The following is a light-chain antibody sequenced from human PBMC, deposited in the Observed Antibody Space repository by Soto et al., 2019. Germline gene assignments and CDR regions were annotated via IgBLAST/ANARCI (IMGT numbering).Light chain of an antibody. CDR1: SSDFGAYNY. Sequence: QSALTQPRSVSGSPGQAVTISCPGTSSDFGAYNYVSWYQQHPGKAPKLMTYDASNRPSGVPDRFSGSKSGNPASLPISGLQAEDEADYYCCSYADNYSYVVGTGTKVTVL. CDR3: CSYADNYSYV. J-gene: IGLJ1*01. V-gene: IGLV2-11*01. CDR2: DAS.